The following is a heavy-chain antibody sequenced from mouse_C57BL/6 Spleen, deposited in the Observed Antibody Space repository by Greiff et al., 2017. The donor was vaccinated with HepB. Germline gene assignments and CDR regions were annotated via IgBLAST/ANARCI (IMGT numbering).Heavy chain of an antibody. Sequence: QVQLQQPGAELVKPGASVKLSCKASGYTFTSYWMHWVKQRPGQGLEWIGMIHPNSGSTNYNEKFKSEATLTVDKSSSTAYMELRSLTSEDSAVYYCASGNYDYDGVGDYWGQGTTLTVSS. D-gene: IGHD2-4*01. CDR2: IHPNSGST. J-gene: IGHJ2*01. CDR3: ASGNYDYDGVGDY. V-gene: IGHV1-64*01. CDR1: GYTFTSYW.